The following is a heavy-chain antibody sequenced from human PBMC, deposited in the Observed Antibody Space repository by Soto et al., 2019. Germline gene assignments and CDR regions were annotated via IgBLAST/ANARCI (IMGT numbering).Heavy chain of an antibody. CDR3: VRHNGLYASGWYPSYYFDS. CDR2: IYYSGST. D-gene: IGHD6-13*01. V-gene: IGHV4-39*01. J-gene: IGHJ4*01. Sequence: SETLSLTCTVSGGSISSSSFYWGWIRHSPGKGLEWIGTIYYSGSTYYNPSLKSRVTISVDTSKNQFSLKLSSVTAADTAVYYCVRHNGLYASGWYPSYYFDSCGQGTLVTVSS. CDR1: GGSISSSSFY.